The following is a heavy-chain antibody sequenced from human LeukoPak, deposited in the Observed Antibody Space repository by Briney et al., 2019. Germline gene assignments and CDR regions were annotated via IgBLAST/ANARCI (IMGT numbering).Heavy chain of an antibody. CDR1: GFTFNSYS. CDR3: TRDLSGHYSIDY. D-gene: IGHD3-22*01. J-gene: IGHJ4*02. Sequence: GGSLRLSCAASGFTFNSYSMNWVRQAPGKGLEWVSYISSSSSTIYYADSVKGRFTISRDNSKNTLYLQVNSLRPEDTAVYYCTRDLSGHYSIDYWGQGTLVTVSS. V-gene: IGHV3-48*01. CDR2: ISSSSSTI.